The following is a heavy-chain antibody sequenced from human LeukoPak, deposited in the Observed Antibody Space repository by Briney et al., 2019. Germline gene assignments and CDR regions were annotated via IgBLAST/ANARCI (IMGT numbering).Heavy chain of an antibody. J-gene: IGHJ5*02. V-gene: IGHV4-61*02. CDR2: IYTSGST. D-gene: IGHD5-24*01. CDR1: GGSISSGSYY. CDR3: ARGDYNLPNNWFDP. Sequence: SETLSLTCTVSGGSISSGSYYWSWIRQPAGKGLEWIGRIYTSGSTNYNPSLRSRVTISVDKSKNHFSLKLNSVTAADTAVYYCARGDYNLPNNWFDPWGQGTLVTVSS.